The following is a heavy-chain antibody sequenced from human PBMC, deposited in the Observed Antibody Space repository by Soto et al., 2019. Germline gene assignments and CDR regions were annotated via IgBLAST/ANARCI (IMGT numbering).Heavy chain of an antibody. V-gene: IGHV4-30-2*01. CDR1: GGSISSGGYS. CDR3: ARDRKESNYFDY. CDR2: IHQTGIT. J-gene: IGHJ4*02. Sequence: SETLSLTCAVSGGSISSGGYSWSWIRQPPGKGLEWIGYIHQTGITYYNPSLKSRVTISLDRSNNQFSLNLSSVTAADTAVYFCARDRKESNYFDYWGQGTLVTVST.